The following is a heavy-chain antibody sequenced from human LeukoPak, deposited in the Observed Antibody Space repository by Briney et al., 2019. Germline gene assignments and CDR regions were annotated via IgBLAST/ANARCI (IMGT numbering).Heavy chain of an antibody. Sequence: PGGSLRLSCAASGFTFSDYSMNWVRQAPGKGLEWVSGITGGGDTTFYGESVKGRFTISRDNHKNTLYLQVSSLRADDTAVYYCARDARLMAFDNWGQGTLVTVSS. V-gene: IGHV3-23*02. J-gene: IGHJ4*02. CDR2: ITGGGDTT. CDR3: ARDARLMAFDN. CDR1: GFTFSDYS. D-gene: IGHD2-8*01.